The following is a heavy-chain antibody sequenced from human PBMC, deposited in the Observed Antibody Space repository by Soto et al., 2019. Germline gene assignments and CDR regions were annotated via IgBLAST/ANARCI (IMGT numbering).Heavy chain of an antibody. CDR1: GYTFTSYG. CDR2: ISAYNGNT. V-gene: IGHV1-18*01. J-gene: IGHJ6*02. Sequence: ASVKVSFKASGYTFTSYGISWLRQAPGQGLEWMGWISAYNGNTNYAQKLQGRVTMTTDTSTSTAYMELRSLRSDDTAVYYCARGNINYYYYGMDVWGQGTTVTVSS. CDR3: ARGNINYYYYGMDV.